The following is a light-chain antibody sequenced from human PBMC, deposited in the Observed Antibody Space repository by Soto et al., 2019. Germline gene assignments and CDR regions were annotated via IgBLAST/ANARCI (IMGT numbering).Light chain of an antibody. Sequence: QSVLTQPTSASGTPGQSVSISCSGSRSNIGTNPVNWYQQLPGTAPKLLFYTNTQRPSGVPDRFSASKSGTSASLAISGLQSEDEADYYCAAWDDSLNSVIFGGVTKLTVL. CDR1: RSNIGTNP. CDR3: AAWDDSLNSVI. V-gene: IGLV1-44*01. J-gene: IGLJ2*01. CDR2: TNT.